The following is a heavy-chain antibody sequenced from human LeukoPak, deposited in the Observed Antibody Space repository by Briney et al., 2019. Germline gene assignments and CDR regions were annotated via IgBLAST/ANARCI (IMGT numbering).Heavy chain of an antibody. D-gene: IGHD3-9*01. V-gene: IGHV4-39*01. CDR2: IFYSGTT. J-gene: IGHJ5*02. CDR3: VRLPTGYPNWFDP. Sequence: SETLSLTCTVSGGSISSSSSYWGWIRQPPRKGLEWIGNIFYSGTTYYNPSLKSRVTISLDTSKNQFSLRLSSVTAADTAFYYCVRLPTGYPNWFDPWGQGTLVTVSS. CDR1: GGSISSSSSY.